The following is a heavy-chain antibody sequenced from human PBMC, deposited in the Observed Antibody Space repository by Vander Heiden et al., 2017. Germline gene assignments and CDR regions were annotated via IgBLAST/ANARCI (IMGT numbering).Heavy chain of an antibody. J-gene: IGHJ4*02. CDR2: INPSGGST. D-gene: IGHD3-22*01. CDR3: ARDYYHYDSSGSYDY. Sequence: QVQLVQSGAEVKKPGASVKVSCKASGYPFTSYYMHWVRQAPGQGLEWMGIINPSGGSTSYAQKFQGRVTMTRDTSTSTVYMELSSLRSEDTAVYYCARDYYHYDSSGSYDYWGQGTLVTVSS. V-gene: IGHV1-46*01. CDR1: GYPFTSYY.